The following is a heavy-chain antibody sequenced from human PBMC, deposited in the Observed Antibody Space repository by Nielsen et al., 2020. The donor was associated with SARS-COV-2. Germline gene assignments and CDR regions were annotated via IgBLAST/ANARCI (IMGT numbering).Heavy chain of an antibody. CDR1: GFTFSSYA. Sequence: GESLKISCAASGFTFSSYAMSWVRQAPGKGLEWVSAISGSGGSTYYADSVKGRFTISRDNSKNTLYLQMNSLRAEDTAVYYCAKGVHQWLETYYYYYYGMDVWGQGTTVTVSS. D-gene: IGHD6-19*01. V-gene: IGHV3-23*01. CDR3: AKGVHQWLETYYYYYYGMDV. CDR2: ISGSGGST. J-gene: IGHJ6*02.